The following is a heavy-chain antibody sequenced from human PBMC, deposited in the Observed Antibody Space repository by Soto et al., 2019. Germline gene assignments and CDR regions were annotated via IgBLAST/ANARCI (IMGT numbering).Heavy chain of an antibody. CDR1: GFTFSSYS. CDR3: AMNTADFWSGSINLFDY. J-gene: IGHJ4*02. CDR2: ISSSSSTI. D-gene: IGHD3-3*01. Sequence: GGSLRLSCAASGFTFSSYSMNWVRQAPGKGLEWVSYISSSSSTIYYADSVKGRFTISRDNAKNSLYLQMNSLRAEDTAVYYCAMNTADFWSGSINLFDYWGQGTLVTVSS. V-gene: IGHV3-48*01.